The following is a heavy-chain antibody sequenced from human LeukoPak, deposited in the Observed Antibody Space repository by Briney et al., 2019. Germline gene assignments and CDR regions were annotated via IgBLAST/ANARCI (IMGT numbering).Heavy chain of an antibody. V-gene: IGHV3-30*18. CDR2: MSYDGSNK. D-gene: IGHD4-23*01. J-gene: IGHJ4*02. CDR1: GFTFSSYG. CDR3: AKDPWSGTTVVTSYFDY. Sequence: GGSLRLSCAASGFTFSSYGMHWVRQAPGKGLEWVALMSYDGSNKYYADSVKGRFTISRDNSKNTLNLQMNSLRAEDTAVYYCAKDPWSGTTVVTSYFDYWGQGTLVTVSS.